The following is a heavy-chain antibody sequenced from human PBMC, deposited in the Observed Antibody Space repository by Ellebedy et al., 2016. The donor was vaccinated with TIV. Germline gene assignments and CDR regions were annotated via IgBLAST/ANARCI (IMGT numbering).Heavy chain of an antibody. CDR1: GFTFSSYW. D-gene: IGHD3-10*01. CDR2: IRGDGGDT. CDR3: ARDLVLGSGSTDY. J-gene: IGHJ4*02. V-gene: IGHV3-74*01. Sequence: GESLKISXAASGFTFSSYWMHWVRQAPGGGLVWVSRIRGDGGDTNYADSVKGRFTISRDNTKSTLYLHMDDLRADDTAVYYCARDLVLGSGSTDYWGQGTLVTV.